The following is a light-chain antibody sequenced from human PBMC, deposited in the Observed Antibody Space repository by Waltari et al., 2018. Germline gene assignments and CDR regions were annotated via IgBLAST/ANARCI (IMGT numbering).Light chain of an antibody. Sequence: FQMPPSPSSLSASVGATVTLTCLASQPISSYLIWYQQKPGKAPKLLIYDATTLESGVPSRFSGSGSGTEFTLTISSLQPEDFATYYCLQHNSYPFTFGPGTKLDIK. J-gene: IGKJ3*01. CDR1: QPISSY. CDR2: DAT. V-gene: IGKV1-17*01. CDR3: LQHNSYPFT.